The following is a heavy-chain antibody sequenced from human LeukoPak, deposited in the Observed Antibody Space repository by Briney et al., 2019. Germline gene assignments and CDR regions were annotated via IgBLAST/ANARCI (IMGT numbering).Heavy chain of an antibody. CDR2: IYPGDSDT. CDR3: ARQDIAVADHDAFDI. CDR1: GYSFTSYW. J-gene: IGHJ3*02. V-gene: IGHV5-51*01. D-gene: IGHD6-19*01. Sequence: GESLKISCQGSGYSFTSYWIGWVRQMPGKGLEWMGIIYPGDSDTRYSPSFQGQVTVSADKSISTAYLQWSSLKASDTAMYYCARQDIAVADHDAFDIWGQGTMVTVSS.